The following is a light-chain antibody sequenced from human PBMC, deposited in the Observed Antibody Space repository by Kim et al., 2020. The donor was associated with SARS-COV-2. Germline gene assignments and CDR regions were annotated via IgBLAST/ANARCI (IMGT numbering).Light chain of an antibody. V-gene: IGLV2-23*02. J-gene: IGLJ2*01. CDR2: EVN. Sequence: QSVLTQPASVSESPGQSITISCTGTSSDVGSYNLVSWYQRHPVKAPKLIISEVNKRPSGVSNRFSGSKSGNTASLTISGLQAEDEADYYCCSYAGSRTFIFGGGTQLTVL. CDR1: SSDVGSYNL. CDR3: CSYAGSRTFI.